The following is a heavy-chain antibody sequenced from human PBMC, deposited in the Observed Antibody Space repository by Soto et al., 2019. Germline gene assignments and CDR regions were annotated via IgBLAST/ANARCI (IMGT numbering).Heavy chain of an antibody. Sequence: GGSLRLSCLASGFTFSDYAMTWVRHVPGRGLEWVASLDGAGGSTYYADSVRGRFTISRDNAKNSLYLQMNSLRAEDTAVYYCARQRYGMDVWGQGTTVTVSS. CDR3: ARQRYGMDV. CDR2: LDGAGGST. CDR1: GFTFSDYA. D-gene: IGHD6-25*01. J-gene: IGHJ6*02. V-gene: IGHV3-23*01.